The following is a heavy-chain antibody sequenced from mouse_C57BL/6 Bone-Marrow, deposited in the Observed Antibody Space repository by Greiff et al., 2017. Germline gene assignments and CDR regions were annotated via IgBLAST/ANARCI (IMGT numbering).Heavy chain of an antibody. CDR2: ISDGGSYT. J-gene: IGHJ4*01. Sequence: EVQRVESGGGLVKPGGSLKLSCAASGFTFSSYAMSWVRQTPEKRLEWVATISDGGSYTYYPDNVKGRFTISRDNAKNNLYLQMSHLKSEDTAMYYCARITTVVAYYYAMDYWGQGTSVTVSS. CDR3: ARITTVVAYYYAMDY. V-gene: IGHV5-4*01. CDR1: GFTFSSYA. D-gene: IGHD1-1*01.